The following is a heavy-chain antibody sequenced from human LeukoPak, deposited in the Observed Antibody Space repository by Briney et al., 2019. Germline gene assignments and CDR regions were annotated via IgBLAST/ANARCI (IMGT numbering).Heavy chain of an antibody. V-gene: IGHV1-69*05. CDR2: IIPIFGTA. J-gene: IGHJ3*02. CDR1: GGTFSSYA. CDR3: ARPFHYDSSGYRDAFDI. D-gene: IGHD3-22*01. Sequence: ASVKVSCKASGGTFSSYAISWVRQAPGQGLEWMGGIIPIFGTANYAQKFQGRVTITTDESTSTAYMELSSLRSEDTAVYYCARPFHYDSSGYRDAFDIWGQGTMVTVFS.